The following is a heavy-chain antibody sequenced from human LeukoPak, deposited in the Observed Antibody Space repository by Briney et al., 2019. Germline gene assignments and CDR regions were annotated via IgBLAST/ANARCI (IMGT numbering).Heavy chain of an antibody. J-gene: IGHJ3*02. CDR2: INSDGSST. CDR3: ARALVVVTAILSLDDAFDI. CDR1: GFTFSSYW. V-gene: IGHV3-74*01. D-gene: IGHD2-21*02. Sequence: GGSLRLSCAASGFTFSSYWMHWVRQAPGKGLVWVSRINSDGSSTSYADSVKGRFAISRDNAKNTLYLQMNSLRAEDTAVYYCARALVVVTAILSLDDAFDIWGQGTMVTVSS.